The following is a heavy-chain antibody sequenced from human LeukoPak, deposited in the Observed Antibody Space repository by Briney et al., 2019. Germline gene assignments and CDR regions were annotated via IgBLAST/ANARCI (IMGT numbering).Heavy chain of an antibody. CDR3: ARVAATIYWYYGMDV. Sequence: GASVKVSCKASGYTFTGYYMHWVRQAPGQGLEWMGWINPNSGSTNYAQKVQGRVTMTTDTSTSTGYMELRSLRSDDTAVYYCARVAATIYWYYGMDVWGQGTTVTVPS. V-gene: IGHV1-2*02. D-gene: IGHD6-13*01. CDR2: INPNSGST. J-gene: IGHJ6*02. CDR1: GYTFTGYY.